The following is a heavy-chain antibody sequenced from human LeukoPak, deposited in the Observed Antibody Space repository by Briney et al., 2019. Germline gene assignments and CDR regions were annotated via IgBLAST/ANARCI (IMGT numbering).Heavy chain of an antibody. CDR1: GFTFSNYW. D-gene: IGHD3-22*01. J-gene: IGHJ5*02. Sequence: GGPLRLSCAATGFTFSNYWMHWVRQAPGKGLLWVSRIRTDGSSTSYADSVKGRFTISRDNAKNTLYLQMNSLRAEDTAVYYCARGVYYDSSGLNWFDPWGQGTLVTVSS. CDR2: IRTDGSST. CDR3: ARGVYYDSSGLNWFDP. V-gene: IGHV3-74*01.